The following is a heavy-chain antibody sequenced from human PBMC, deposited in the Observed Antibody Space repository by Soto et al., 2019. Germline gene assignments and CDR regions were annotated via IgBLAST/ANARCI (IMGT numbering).Heavy chain of an antibody. CDR2: ISGSGGST. J-gene: IGHJ6*02. Sequence: EVQLLESGGGLAQPAESLRLSCVASGFTFSSYGISWVRQAPGKGLEWVSVISGSGGSTDYADSVKGRFTISRXKXKXXXXXXXXXXXXXXXXXXXXXKVNGMSGYYTANYRYGMDVWGQGTTVTVSS. V-gene: IGHV3-23*01. CDR3: XKVNGMSGYYTANYRYGMDV. D-gene: IGHD3-3*01. CDR1: GFTFSSYG.